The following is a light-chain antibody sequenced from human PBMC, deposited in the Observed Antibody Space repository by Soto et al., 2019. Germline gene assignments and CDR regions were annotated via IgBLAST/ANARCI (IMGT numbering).Light chain of an antibody. V-gene: IGKV3-15*01. J-gene: IGKJ4*01. Sequence: EIVMTQSPATLSVSPGERATLSCRAIQTVNYNLAWYQQKVGQAPRLLIDSTFNMATGVPARFSGSGSGTDFTLTISRLQSEDFAFYYCQQYNNWPLSFGGGTKVELK. CDR2: STF. CDR3: QQYNNWPLS. CDR1: QTVNYN.